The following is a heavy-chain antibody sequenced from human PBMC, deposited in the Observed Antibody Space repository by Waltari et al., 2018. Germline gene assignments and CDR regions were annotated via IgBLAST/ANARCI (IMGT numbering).Heavy chain of an antibody. V-gene: IGHV3-30*04. CDR1: GFIFSTYA. CDR3: ARENRQWLAPEPYYFDY. CDR2: LSYDGSNK. D-gene: IGHD6-19*01. Sequence: QVQLVVSGGGVVQPGRSLSLSWSASGFIFSTYAFNLFRQAPGKGLEWVAVLSYDGSNKYYADSLKGRFTISRDNSNNTLYLQMNTLTPEDTAVYFCARENRQWLAPEPYYFDYWGLGTLVTVTS. J-gene: IGHJ4*02.